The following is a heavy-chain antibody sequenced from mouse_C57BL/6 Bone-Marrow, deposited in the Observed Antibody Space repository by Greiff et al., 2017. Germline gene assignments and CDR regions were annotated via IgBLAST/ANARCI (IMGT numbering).Heavy chain of an antibody. J-gene: IGHJ4*01. D-gene: IGHD1-1*01. V-gene: IGHV1-50*01. CDR1: GYTFTSYW. Sequence: VKLQQPGAELVKPGASVKLSCKASGYTFTSYWMQWVKQRPGQGLEWIGEIDPSDSYTNYNQKFKGKATLTVDTSSSTAYMQLSSLTSEDSAVYYWARSRLLRYYYAMDYWGQGTSVTVSS. CDR2: IDPSDSYT. CDR3: ARSRLLRYYYAMDY.